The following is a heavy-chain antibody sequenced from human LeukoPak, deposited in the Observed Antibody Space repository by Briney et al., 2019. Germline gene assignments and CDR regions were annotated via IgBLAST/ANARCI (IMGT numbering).Heavy chain of an antibody. J-gene: IGHJ6*02. CDR1: GFTFSSYC. CDR3: ARDNWASCVILTGAYYGKDV. Sequence: GGSLRLSCAASGFTFSSYCMSWVRPAPGKGLEWVANIKQDGSEKYYVDSVKGRFTISRDNAKNSLYLQMNSLRAEDTAVYYCARDNWASCVILTGAYYGKDVWGQGTTVTVSS. V-gene: IGHV3-7*01. CDR2: IKQDGSEK. D-gene: IGHD3-9*01.